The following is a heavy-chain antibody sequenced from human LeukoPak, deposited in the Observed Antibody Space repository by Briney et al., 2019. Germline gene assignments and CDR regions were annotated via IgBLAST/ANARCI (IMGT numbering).Heavy chain of an antibody. D-gene: IGHD6-13*01. Sequence: SETLSLTCTVSGGSISSYYWSWIRQPPGKGLEWIGYIYYSGSTNYNPSLKSRVTISVDTSKNQFSLKLSSVTAADTAVYYCARLRYSSSWYVLDWGQGTLVTVSS. J-gene: IGHJ4*02. V-gene: IGHV4-59*08. CDR1: GGSISSYY. CDR2: IYYSGST. CDR3: ARLRYSSSWYVLD.